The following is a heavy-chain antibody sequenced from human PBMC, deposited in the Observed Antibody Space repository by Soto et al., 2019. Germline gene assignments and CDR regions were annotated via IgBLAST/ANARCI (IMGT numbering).Heavy chain of an antibody. CDR2: ISGSGGST. V-gene: IGHV3-23*01. CDR1: GCTFRSYA. J-gene: IGHJ4*02. CDR3: AKDERRYDFWSGSGPIDY. D-gene: IGHD3-3*01. Sequence: GGSMRLPWAASGCTFRSYAMSWVRQDQGKGLEWVSAISGSGGSTYYADSVKGRFTISRDNSKNTLYLQMNSLRAEDTAVYYCAKDERRYDFWSGSGPIDYWGQGTLVTVSS.